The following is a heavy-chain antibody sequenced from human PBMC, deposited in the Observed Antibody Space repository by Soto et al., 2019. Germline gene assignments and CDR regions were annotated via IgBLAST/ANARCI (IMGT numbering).Heavy chain of an antibody. Sequence: SVKVSSKVSGYTLTELSMHWVRQAPGKELEWMGGFDPADGETIYAQKFQGRVTMTDHTSTDTAYMELSSLRSEDTAVYYCALRWYDCSGYDVDYWGQGTLVTVSS. CDR2: FDPADGET. D-gene: IGHD3-22*01. J-gene: IGHJ4*02. CDR1: GYTLTELS. CDR3: ALRWYDCSGYDVDY. V-gene: IGHV1-24*01.